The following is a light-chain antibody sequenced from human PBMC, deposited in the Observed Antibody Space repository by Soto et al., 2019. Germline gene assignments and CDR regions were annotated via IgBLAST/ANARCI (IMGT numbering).Light chain of an antibody. CDR3: QQYNNWPPPT. CDR1: QSVSSN. V-gene: IGKV3-15*01. Sequence: EIVMTQSPATLSVSPGERATLSCRASQSVSSNLAWYQQKPGQAPRLLIYGASTRATGIPARFSGSGSGTEFTLTISSLQSEDVAVYYCQQYNNWPPPTFGQGTKLEIK. J-gene: IGKJ2*01. CDR2: GAS.